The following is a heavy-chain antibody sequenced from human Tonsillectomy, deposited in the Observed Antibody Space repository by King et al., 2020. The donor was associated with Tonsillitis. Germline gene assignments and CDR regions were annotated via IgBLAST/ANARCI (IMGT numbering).Heavy chain of an antibody. CDR2: INPNSGGT. CDR3: ARDEDAIDPNYYDSSGYYDY. V-gene: IGHV1-2*02. Sequence: VQLVQSGAEVKKPGASVKVSCKASGYTFRGYYMHWVRQAPGQGLEWMGWINPNSGGTNYAQKFQGRVAMTRDTSISTGYMELSRLRSDDTAVYYCARDEDAIDPNYYDSSGYYDYWGQGTLVTVSS. CDR1: GYTFRGYY. J-gene: IGHJ4*02. D-gene: IGHD3-22*01.